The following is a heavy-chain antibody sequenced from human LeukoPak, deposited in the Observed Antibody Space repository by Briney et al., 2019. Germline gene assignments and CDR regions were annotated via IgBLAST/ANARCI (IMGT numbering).Heavy chain of an antibody. Sequence: PGGSLRLSCAASGFTFSSYAMHWVRQAPGKGLEWVAVISYDGSNKYYADSVKGRFTISRDNSKNTLYLQMNSLRAEDTAVYYCARNRYSSGWSFLKPHRFDYWGQGTLVTVSS. CDR1: GFTFSSYA. J-gene: IGHJ4*02. V-gene: IGHV3-30-3*01. CDR2: ISYDGSNK. D-gene: IGHD6-19*01. CDR3: ARNRYSSGWSFLKPHRFDY.